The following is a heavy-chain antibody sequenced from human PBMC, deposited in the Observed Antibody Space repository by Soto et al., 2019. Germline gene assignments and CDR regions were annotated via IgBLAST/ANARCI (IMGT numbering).Heavy chain of an antibody. D-gene: IGHD6-13*01. Sequence: QVTLKESGPVLVKPTETLTLTCTVSGFSLSNARMGVSWIRQPPGKALEWLAHIFSNDEKSYSTSLKSRLTISKDTSKSQVVLTMTNMDPVDTATYYCARSTDWVVWSAAAGYRYFDYWGQGTLVTVSS. V-gene: IGHV2-26*01. CDR2: IFSNDEK. J-gene: IGHJ4*02. CDR3: ARSTDWVVWSAAAGYRYFDY. CDR1: GFSLSNARMG.